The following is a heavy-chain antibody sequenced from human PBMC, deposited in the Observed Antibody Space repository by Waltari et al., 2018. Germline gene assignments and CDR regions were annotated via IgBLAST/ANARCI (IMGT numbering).Heavy chain of an antibody. Sequence: QVQLQESGPGLVKPSETLSLTCIISDASFNDYYWCWIRQPPGKGLEWLGYIHYSGSTDSSPSFKSRVTMSIDTSKNQFSLNLSSVSAADTAVYYCARDAATGYFDSWGQGTLVTVSS. D-gene: IGHD1-1*01. CDR1: DASFNDYY. J-gene: IGHJ4*02. CDR2: IHYSGST. V-gene: IGHV4-59*01. CDR3: ARDAATGYFDS.